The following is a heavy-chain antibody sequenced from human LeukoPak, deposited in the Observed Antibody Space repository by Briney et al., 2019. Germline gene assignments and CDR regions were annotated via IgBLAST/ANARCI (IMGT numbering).Heavy chain of an antibody. Sequence: GGSLRLSCAASGFTFSSYAMHWVRQAPGKGLEWVAVISYDGSNKYYADSVKGRFTISRDNSKDTLYLQMNSLRAEDTAVYYCTTLLWFAELLVFDPWGQEPLVTVSS. CDR2: ISYDGSNK. V-gene: IGHV3-30-3*01. CDR1: GFTFSSYA. J-gene: IGHJ5*02. D-gene: IGHD3-10*01. CDR3: TTLLWFAELLVFDP.